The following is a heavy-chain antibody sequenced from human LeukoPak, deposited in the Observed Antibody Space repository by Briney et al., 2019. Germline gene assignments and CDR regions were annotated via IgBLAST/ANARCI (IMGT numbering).Heavy chain of an antibody. CDR1: GFTFSSYS. D-gene: IGHD3-10*01. J-gene: IGHJ4*02. V-gene: IGHV3-21*01. CDR2: ISSSSSYI. Sequence: GGSLRLSCAASGFTFSSYSMNWVRQAPGKGLEWVSSISSSSSYIYYADSVKGRFTISRDNAKSSLYLQMNSLRAEDTAVYYCARAPRPYGSGSYPSTDYYFDYWGQGTLVTVSS. CDR3: ARAPRPYGSGSYPSTDYYFDY.